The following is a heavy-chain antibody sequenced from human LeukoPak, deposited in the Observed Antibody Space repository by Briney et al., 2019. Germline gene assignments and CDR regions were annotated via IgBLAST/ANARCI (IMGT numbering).Heavy chain of an antibody. V-gene: IGHV3-33*03. J-gene: IGHJ4*02. D-gene: IGHD1-1*01. CDR1: GFTFGGYG. Sequence: GGSLRLSCAGSGFTFGGYGMHWFRQTPGKGLEWVAVIAYDGSRAFYADSVKGRFTISRDNSKNTMSVQMDDLRAEDTAVYYCTIYNEEHCDYWHQGPLVRVLS. CDR2: IAYDGSRA. CDR3: TIYNEEHCDY.